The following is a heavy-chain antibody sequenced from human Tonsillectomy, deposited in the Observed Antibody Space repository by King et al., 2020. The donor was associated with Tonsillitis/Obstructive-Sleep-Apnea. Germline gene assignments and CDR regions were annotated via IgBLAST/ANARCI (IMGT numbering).Heavy chain of an antibody. CDR3: SRVAYYYDSSGPLDY. V-gene: IGHV1-2*02. CDR1: GYTFTGYY. J-gene: IGHJ4*02. Sequence: VQLVESGAEVKKPGASVKVSCKASGYTFTGYYMHWVRQAPGQGLEWMGWVNPKSGGTNYAQQFQGRVTMTRETSLSTAYMELSSLRCDDTAVYYCSRVAYYYDSSGPLDYWGQGTLVTVSS. CDR2: VNPKSGGT. D-gene: IGHD3-22*01.